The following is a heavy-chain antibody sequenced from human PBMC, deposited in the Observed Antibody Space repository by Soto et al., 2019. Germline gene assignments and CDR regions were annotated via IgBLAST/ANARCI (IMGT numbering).Heavy chain of an antibody. J-gene: IGHJ4*02. CDR2: IYPGDSDT. CDR3: ARGMGLVVVAATYFDY. V-gene: IGHV5-51*01. Sequence: GESLKISCKGSGYSFTSYWIGWVRQMPGKGLEWMGIIYPGDSDTRYSPSFQGQVTISADKSISTAYLQWSSLKASDTAMYYCARGMGLVVVAATYFDYGGQGTRVTVSS. D-gene: IGHD2-15*01. CDR1: GYSFTSYW.